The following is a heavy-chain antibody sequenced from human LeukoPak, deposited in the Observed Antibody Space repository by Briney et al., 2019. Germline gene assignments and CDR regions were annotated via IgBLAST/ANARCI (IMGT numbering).Heavy chain of an antibody. CDR3: ARLGYYDSSGPAGFDP. CDR1: GGSFSGYY. J-gene: IGHJ5*02. CDR2: INHSGST. Sequence: SETLSLTCAVYGGSFSGYYWSWIRQPPGKGLEWIGEINHSGSTNYNPSLKSRVTISVDTSKNQFSLKLSSVTAADTAVYYCARLGYYDSSGPAGFDPWGQGTLVTVSS. D-gene: IGHD3-22*01. V-gene: IGHV4-34*01.